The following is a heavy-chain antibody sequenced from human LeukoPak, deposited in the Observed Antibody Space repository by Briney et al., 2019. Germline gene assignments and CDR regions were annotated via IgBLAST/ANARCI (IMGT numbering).Heavy chain of an antibody. CDR1: GGTFSSYA. J-gene: IGHJ4*02. CDR2: IIPIFGTA. V-gene: IGHV1-69*13. CDR3: ARAFQTGYSSSWYSPFDY. D-gene: IGHD6-13*01. Sequence: GASVKVSCKDSGGTFSSYAISWVRQAPRQGLEWMGGIIPIFGTANYAQKFQGRVTITADESTSTAYMELSSLGSEDTAVYYCARAFQTGYSSSWYSPFDYWGQGTLVTVSS.